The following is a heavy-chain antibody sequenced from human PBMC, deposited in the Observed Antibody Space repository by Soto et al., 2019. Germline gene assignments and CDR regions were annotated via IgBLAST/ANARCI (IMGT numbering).Heavy chain of an antibody. CDR2: IIPIFGTA. CDR3: ARDQGSGWYRDYIDY. CDR1: GGTFSSYA. D-gene: IGHD6-19*01. Sequence: SVKVSCKASGGTFSSYAISWVRQAPGQGLEWMGGIIPIFGTANYAQKFQGRVTITADESTSTAYMELSSLRSEDTAVYYCARDQGSGWYRDYIDYWGQGTLVTGSS. J-gene: IGHJ4*02. V-gene: IGHV1-69*13.